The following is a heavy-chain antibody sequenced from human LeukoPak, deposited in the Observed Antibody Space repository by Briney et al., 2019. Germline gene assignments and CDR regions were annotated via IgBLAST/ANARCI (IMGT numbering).Heavy chain of an antibody. V-gene: IGHV4-4*07. D-gene: IGHD5-18*01. CDR3: ASVPRGYSYGFFFY. CDR1: GGSISSYY. J-gene: IGHJ4*02. Sequence: SETLSLTCTVSGGSISSYYWSWNRQPAGRGLEWIGRIYTSGSTNYNPSLKSRVTMSVDTSKNQFSLKLSSVTAADTAVYYCASVPRGYSYGFFFYWGQGTLLTVSS. CDR2: IYTSGST.